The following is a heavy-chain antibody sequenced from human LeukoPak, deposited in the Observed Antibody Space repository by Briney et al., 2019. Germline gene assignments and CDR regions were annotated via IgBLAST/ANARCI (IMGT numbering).Heavy chain of an antibody. D-gene: IGHD3-3*01. Sequence: GGSLRLSCAASGFTFSSYSMNWVRQAPGKGLEWVSSISSSSSYIYYADSVKGRFTISRDNSKNTLYLQMNSLRAEDTAVYYCAKFPIPYYDFWSGPNYFDYWGQGTLVTVSS. J-gene: IGHJ4*02. CDR2: ISSSSSYI. CDR1: GFTFSSYS. CDR3: AKFPIPYYDFWSGPNYFDY. V-gene: IGHV3-21*04.